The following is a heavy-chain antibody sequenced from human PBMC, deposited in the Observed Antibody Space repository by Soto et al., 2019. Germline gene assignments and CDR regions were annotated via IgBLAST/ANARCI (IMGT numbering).Heavy chain of an antibody. CDR1: GGTFSSCA. V-gene: IGHV1-69*13. D-gene: IGHD6-6*01. CDR3: ARVNRGIAARAYYYYGMDV. J-gene: IGHJ6*02. CDR2: IITIFGTA. Sequence: SVKVSCKASGGTFSSCAISWVRQAPGQGLEWMGGIITIFGTANYAQKFQGRVTITADESTSTAYMELSSLRSEDTAVYYCARVNRGIAARAYYYYGMDVWGQGTTVTVSS.